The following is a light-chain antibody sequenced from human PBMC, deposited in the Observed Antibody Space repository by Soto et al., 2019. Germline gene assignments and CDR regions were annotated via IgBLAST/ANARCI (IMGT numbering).Light chain of an antibody. Sequence: IVLTQSPGTLSLSPGERATLSCRASQSVGSNFLAWYQQKRGQAPRILIYAASNRASGIPDRFSGSGSGSDFTRTISRLEPEEFAVYYGQQYGSPPWAFGQGTMVES. CDR3: QQYGSPPWA. CDR1: QSVGSNF. V-gene: IGKV3-20*01. CDR2: AAS. J-gene: IGKJ1*01.